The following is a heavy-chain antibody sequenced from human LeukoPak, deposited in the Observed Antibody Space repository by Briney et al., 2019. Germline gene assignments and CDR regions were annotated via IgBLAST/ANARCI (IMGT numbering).Heavy chain of an antibody. CDR1: GFIFSTYG. CDR2: ISYEGGNK. V-gene: IGHV3-30*18. Sequence: PGGSLRLSCVASGFIFSTYGMNWVRQAPGKGLEWVAVISYEGGNKDYSDSVKGRFTISRDNSKSTLYLQLNSLRADDTAVYYCAKDRHRGGYDPDGMDVGGKGTTVTVSS. CDR3: AKDRHRGGYDPDGMDV. J-gene: IGHJ6*04. D-gene: IGHD5-24*01.